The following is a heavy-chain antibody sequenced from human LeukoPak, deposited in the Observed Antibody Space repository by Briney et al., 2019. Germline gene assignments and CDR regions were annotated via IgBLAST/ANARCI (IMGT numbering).Heavy chain of an antibody. D-gene: IGHD4/OR15-4a*01. CDR1: GGSISNYY. Sequence: SETLSLTCTVSGGSISNYYWSWVRQPPGKGLEWIGYIYYSGSTNYNPSLKSRVTISVDTSKNQFSLKLSSVTAADTAVYYCARYSTDYGPDAFDIWGQGTMVTVSS. CDR3: ARYSTDYGPDAFDI. J-gene: IGHJ3*02. CDR2: IYYSGST. V-gene: IGHV4-59*01.